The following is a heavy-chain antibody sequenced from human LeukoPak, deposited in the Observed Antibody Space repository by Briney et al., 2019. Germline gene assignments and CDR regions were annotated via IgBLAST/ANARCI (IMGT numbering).Heavy chain of an antibody. CDR1: GGSISSYY. V-gene: IGHV4-59*01. CDR3: ARDNAAWFGGPTYMDV. CDR2: IYYSGST. Sequence: SETLSLTCTVSGGSISSYYWSWIRQPPGKGLEWMGYIYYSGSTNYNPSLKSRVTISVDTSKNQFSLKLSSVTAADTAVYYCARDNAAWFGGPTYMDVWGKGTTVTVSS. D-gene: IGHD3-10*01. J-gene: IGHJ6*03.